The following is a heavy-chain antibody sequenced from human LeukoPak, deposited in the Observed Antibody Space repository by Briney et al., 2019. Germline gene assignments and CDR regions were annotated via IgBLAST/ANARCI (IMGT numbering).Heavy chain of an antibody. J-gene: IGHJ3*02. Sequence: SQTLSLTCTVSGGSISSGGYYWSWIRQHPGKGLEWIGYIYTSGSTNYNPSLKSRVTISVDTSKNQFSLKLSSVTAADTAVYYCARRGYSYGYAFDIWGQGTMVTVSS. CDR3: ARRGYSYGYAFDI. V-gene: IGHV4-61*09. CDR2: IYTSGST. CDR1: GGSISSGGYY. D-gene: IGHD5-18*01.